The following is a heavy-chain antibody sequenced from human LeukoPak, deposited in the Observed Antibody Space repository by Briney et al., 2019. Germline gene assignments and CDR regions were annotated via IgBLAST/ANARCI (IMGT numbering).Heavy chain of an antibody. J-gene: IGHJ3*01. D-gene: IGHD4-17*01. CDR2: VAGGGGKK. CDR1: GFSFSNYA. V-gene: IGHV3-23*01. Sequence: GGSLRLSCAASGFSFSNYAMSWVRQAPGKGLEWVSYVAGGGGKKFHADPVKGRFTISRDNSRNTMFLQMNSLRVEDTAVYYCAKCRLSYGDDAFHVWGQGTMVLVSS. CDR3: AKCRLSYGDDAFHV.